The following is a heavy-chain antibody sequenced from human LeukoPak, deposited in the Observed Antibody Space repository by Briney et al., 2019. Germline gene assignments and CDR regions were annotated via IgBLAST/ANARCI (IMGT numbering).Heavy chain of an antibody. CDR1: GGSLSSSSYY. Sequence: SETLSLTCTVSGGSLSSSSYYWGWIRQPPGKGLEWIGTIFYSGSTYYNPSLKSRVTISVDTSKNQFSLKLSSVTAADTAVYYCATTTIRLGYWGQGTLVTVSS. V-gene: IGHV4-39*07. CDR3: ATTTIRLGY. J-gene: IGHJ4*02. D-gene: IGHD1-26*01. CDR2: IFYSGST.